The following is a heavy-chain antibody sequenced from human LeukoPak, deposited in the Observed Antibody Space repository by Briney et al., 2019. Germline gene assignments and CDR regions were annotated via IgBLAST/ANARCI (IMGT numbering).Heavy chain of an antibody. D-gene: IGHD6-13*01. CDR2: INPNSGGT. CDR3: SRASTMAAPGSMPNDF. J-gene: IGHJ4*02. V-gene: IGHV1-2*02. CDR1: GYTFTGYY. Sequence: ASVKVSCKTSGYTFTGYYIHWVRQAPERGLEWMGWINPNSGGTNYVPKFQDRVTTTRDTSISTAYMELSSLRSDDSAVYFCSRASTMAAPGSMPNDFWGQGTLVTVSS.